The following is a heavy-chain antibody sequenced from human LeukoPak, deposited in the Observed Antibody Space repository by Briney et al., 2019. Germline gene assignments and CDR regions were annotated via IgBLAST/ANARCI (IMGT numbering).Heavy chain of an antibody. V-gene: IGHV1-18*01. CDR2: ISAYNGNT. CDR1: GYTFTSYG. J-gene: IGHJ4*02. Sequence: AAVKLSCTASGYTFTSYGISWVRRAPGPGRRWMGWISAYNGNTNYAQKLQGRVTMTTDTSTSTAYMDLRSLRSDDTAVYYCARRGSGWHNDPWDYWGQGTLVTVPS. D-gene: IGHD6-19*01. CDR3: ARRGSGWHNDPWDY.